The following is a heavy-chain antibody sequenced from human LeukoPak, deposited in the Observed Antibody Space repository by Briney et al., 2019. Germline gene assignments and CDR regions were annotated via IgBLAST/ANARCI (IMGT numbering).Heavy chain of an antibody. J-gene: IGHJ4*02. Sequence: PGGSLRLSCAASGFTFSSYAMHWVRQAPGKGLEWVAVISYDGSNKYYADSVKGRFTISRDNSKNTLYLQMNSLRAEDTVVYYCARGGCTNGVCSDYWGQGTLVTVSS. CDR3: ARGGCTNGVCSDY. D-gene: IGHD2-8*01. V-gene: IGHV3-30-3*01. CDR2: ISYDGSNK. CDR1: GFTFSSYA.